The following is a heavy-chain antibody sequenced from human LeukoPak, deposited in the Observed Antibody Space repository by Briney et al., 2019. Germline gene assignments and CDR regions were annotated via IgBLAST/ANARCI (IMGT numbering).Heavy chain of an antibody. CDR3: ARSVAASRDY. D-gene: IGHD2-15*01. J-gene: IGHJ4*02. Sequence: GGSLRLSCAASGFTFDDYGMSWVRQAPGKGLEWVSGINWNGGSTGYADSVKGRFTISSDNAKNSLYVHMNSLRAEDTSLYYCARSVAASRDYWGQGTLVTVSS. CDR2: INWNGGST. V-gene: IGHV3-20*04. CDR1: GFTFDDYG.